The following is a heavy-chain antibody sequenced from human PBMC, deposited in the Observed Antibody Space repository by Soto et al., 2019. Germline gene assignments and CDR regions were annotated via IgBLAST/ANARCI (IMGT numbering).Heavy chain of an antibody. D-gene: IGHD2-15*01. Sequence: QVQLVQSGAEVKKPGASVKVSCKASGYTFTSYGISWVRQAPGQGLEWMGWISTYNGNTKYAQKLQGRVTMTTDTSTSTAYMELRSLRSDDTAVYYGARDEGRVGLVAAIHFDYWGQGTLVTVSS. CDR2: ISTYNGNT. J-gene: IGHJ4*02. V-gene: IGHV1-18*01. CDR1: GYTFTSYG. CDR3: ARDEGRVGLVAAIHFDY.